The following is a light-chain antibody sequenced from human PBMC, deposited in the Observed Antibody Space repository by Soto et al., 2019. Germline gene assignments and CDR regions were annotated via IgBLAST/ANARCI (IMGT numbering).Light chain of an antibody. V-gene: IGKV3-20*01. CDR2: DAS. J-gene: IGKJ1*01. CDR3: QQYGSSPRT. CDR1: QSISSSY. Sequence: EVVLTQSPATLSLSPGEGATLSCRAGQSISSSYLSWYQQKPGQAPRLLIYDASSRPPGIPDRFSGSGSGTDFALTISRLEPEDFAVYYCQQYGSSPRTFGQGTKVDNK.